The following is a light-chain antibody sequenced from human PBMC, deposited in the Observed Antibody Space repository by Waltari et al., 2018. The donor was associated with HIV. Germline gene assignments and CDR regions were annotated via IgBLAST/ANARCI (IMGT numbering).Light chain of an antibody. J-gene: IGKJ4*01. CDR2: AAS. Sequence: DIQLTQTPSYLSAPVGDRVTITCRASQSISSYLNWYQQKPGKAPKVLIYAASRLQSGVPSRFSGSGSGTDFTLAISSLQPEDFATYYCQQSYSTPPSFGGGTKVEIK. CDR1: QSISSY. V-gene: IGKV1-39*01. CDR3: QQSYSTPPS.